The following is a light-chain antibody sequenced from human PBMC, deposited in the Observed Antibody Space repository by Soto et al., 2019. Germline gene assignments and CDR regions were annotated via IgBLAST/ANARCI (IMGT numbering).Light chain of an antibody. Sequence: EIEVTHSACTLSLSPGERATLSCRASQRFSVNSSAWYPQKGGQAPRLLXXGAXSRATGIPERFSGSGSGRDFTLNISRLEPEDFAGYYCRQYGRSPTRTFGQGTRLDIK. CDR2: GAX. J-gene: IGKJ5*01. CDR1: QRFSVNS. V-gene: IGKV3-20*01. CDR3: RQYGRSPTRT.